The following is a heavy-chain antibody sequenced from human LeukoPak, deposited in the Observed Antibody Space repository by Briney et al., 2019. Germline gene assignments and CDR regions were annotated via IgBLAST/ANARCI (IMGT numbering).Heavy chain of an antibody. J-gene: IGHJ6*03. CDR1: GFTFSSYA. CDR2: ISYDGSNK. CDR3: ARGAAGSYYYYYMDV. Sequence: GGSLRLSCAASGFTFSSYAMHWVRQAPGKGLEWVAVISYDGSNKYYADSVKGRFTISRDNSKNTLYLQMNSLRAEDTAVYYCARGAAGSYYYYYMDVWGKGTTVTVSS. D-gene: IGHD6-13*01. V-gene: IGHV3-30-3*01.